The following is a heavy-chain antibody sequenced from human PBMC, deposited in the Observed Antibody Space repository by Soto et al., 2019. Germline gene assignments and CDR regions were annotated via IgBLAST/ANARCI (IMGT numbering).Heavy chain of an antibody. J-gene: IGHJ5*02. V-gene: IGHV4-39*01. D-gene: IGHD4-17*01. CDR2: IYYTGST. Sequence: QLLLQESGPGLVKPSETLSLTCTVSGGSIISSNSYWGWIRQPPGKGLEWIGSIYYTGSTYYKSSLRSRLTLSVDTSKNQFSLTLNSVTAADTAMYYCARHPHYGDYVAWFDPWGQGTLVTVSS. CDR3: ARHPHYGDYVAWFDP. CDR1: GGSIISSNSY.